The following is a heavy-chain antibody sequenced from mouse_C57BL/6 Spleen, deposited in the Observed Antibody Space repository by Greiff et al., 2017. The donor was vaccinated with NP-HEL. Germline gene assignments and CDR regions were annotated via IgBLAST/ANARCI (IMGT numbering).Heavy chain of an antibody. Sequence: QVQLQQSGAELVRPGTSVKVSCKASGYAFTNYLIEWVKQRPGQGLEWIGVINPGSGGTNYNEKFKGKATLTADKSSSTAYMQLSSLTSEDSAVYFCARRGSTVVEGQAMDYWGQGTSVTVSS. CDR2: INPGSGGT. V-gene: IGHV1-54*01. D-gene: IGHD1-1*01. CDR1: GYAFTNYL. CDR3: ARRGSTVVEGQAMDY. J-gene: IGHJ4*01.